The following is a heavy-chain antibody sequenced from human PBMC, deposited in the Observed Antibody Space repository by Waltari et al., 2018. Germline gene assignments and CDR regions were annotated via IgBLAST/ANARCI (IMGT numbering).Heavy chain of an antibody. CDR3: ARGSGWNPNFDY. D-gene: IGHD6-19*01. J-gene: IGHJ4*02. V-gene: IGHV3-21*01. CDR1: GFTFSIYS. CDR2: ITTTSNYI. Sequence: EVQLVESGGGLVKPGGSLRLSCAASGFTFSIYSMHGLRQAPGKGLEWVSSITTTSNYIDFADSVRGRFTISRDNAKNSVFLQMNSLRAEDTAVYYCARGSGWNPNFDYWGQGALVTVSS.